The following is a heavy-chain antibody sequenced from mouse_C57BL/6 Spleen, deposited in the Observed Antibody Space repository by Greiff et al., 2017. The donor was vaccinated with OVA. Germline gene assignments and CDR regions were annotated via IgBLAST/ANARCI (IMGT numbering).Heavy chain of an antibody. Sequence: EVKLQESGGGLVQPGGSMKLSCVASGFTFSNYWMNWVRQSPEKGLEWVAQIRLKSDNYATHYAESVKGRFTISRDDSKSSVYLQMNNLRAEDTGIYYCTGFPHFDYWGQGTTLTVSS. CDR1: GFTFSNYW. CDR3: TGFPHFDY. J-gene: IGHJ2*01. CDR2: IRLKSDNYAT. V-gene: IGHV6-3*01.